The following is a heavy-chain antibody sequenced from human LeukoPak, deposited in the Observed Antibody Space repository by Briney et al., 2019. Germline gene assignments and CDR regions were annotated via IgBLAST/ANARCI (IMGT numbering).Heavy chain of an antibody. CDR2: IYYSGST. CDR3: ARGVGVRYFS. J-gene: IGHJ5*02. Sequence: SETLSLTCTVSGGAISSDYWSWIRQPPGKGLEWIGYIYYSGSTNYNPSLQSRVTISVGTSKRQFSLKLSSVTAADTAVYYCARGVGVRYFSWGQGTLVTVSS. CDR1: GGAISSDY. V-gene: IGHV4-59*01. D-gene: IGHD3-9*01.